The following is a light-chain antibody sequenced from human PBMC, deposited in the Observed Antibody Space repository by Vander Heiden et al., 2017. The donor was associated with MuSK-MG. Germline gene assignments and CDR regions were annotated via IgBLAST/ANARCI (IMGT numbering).Light chain of an antibody. CDR3: HQDYSSWT. CDR1: QSVLYSSNNKNY. CDR2: WAS. Sequence: DIVITQSPDSLAVSLGERATINCKSSQSVLYSSNNKNYLDWYQQKSGQPPKLLISWASTREYGVPDRFSGSGSGTDFTLTSSSLQAEDVASYYGHQDYSSWTFGQGTKVXIK. V-gene: IGKV4-1*01. J-gene: IGKJ1*01.